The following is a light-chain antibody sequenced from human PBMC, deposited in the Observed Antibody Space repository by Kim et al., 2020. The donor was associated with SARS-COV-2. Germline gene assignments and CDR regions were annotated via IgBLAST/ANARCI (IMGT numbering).Light chain of an antibody. V-gene: IGKV1-39*01. CDR1: QSISSY. CDR2: AAS. Sequence: DIQMTQSPSSLSASVGDRVTITCRASQSISSYLNWYQQKPGKAPKLLIYAASSLQSGVPSRFSGSGSGTDFTLTISSLQPEDFATYYCQQTYSTPPWTFVQWTQVDIK. J-gene: IGKJ1*01. CDR3: QQTYSTPPWT.